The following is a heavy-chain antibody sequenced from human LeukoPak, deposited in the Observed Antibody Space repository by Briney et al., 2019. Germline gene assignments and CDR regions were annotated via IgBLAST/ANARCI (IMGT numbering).Heavy chain of an antibody. CDR3: ARYGSGSYSDDHFQH. V-gene: IGHV4-59*08. CDR2: IYYSGST. Sequence: SETLSLTCTVSGGSISGYYWSWIRQPPGKGLEWIGFIYYSGSTKYHPSLKSRVTISVDTSKNQFSLKLTSVTAADTAVYYCARYGSGSYSDDHFQHWGQGTLVTVSS. CDR1: GGSISGYY. J-gene: IGHJ1*01. D-gene: IGHD3-10*01.